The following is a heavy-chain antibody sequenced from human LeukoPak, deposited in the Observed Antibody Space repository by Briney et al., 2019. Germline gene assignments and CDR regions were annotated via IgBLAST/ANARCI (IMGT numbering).Heavy chain of an antibody. D-gene: IGHD4-17*01. CDR2: IYYSGST. CDR3: ASCLYGDYYYYFDY. CDR1: GGSISSSSYY. J-gene: IGHJ4*02. V-gene: IGHV4-39*07. Sequence: PSETLSLTCTVSGGSISSSSYYWGWIRQPPGKGLEWIGSIYYSGSTYYNPSLKSRVTISVDTSKNQFSLKLSSVTAADTAVYYCASCLYGDYYYYFDYWGQGTLVTVSS.